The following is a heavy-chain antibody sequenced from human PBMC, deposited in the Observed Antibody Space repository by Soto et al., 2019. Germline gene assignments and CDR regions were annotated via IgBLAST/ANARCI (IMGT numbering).Heavy chain of an antibody. CDR1: GFTFSNYA. V-gene: IGHV3-64D*06. J-gene: IGHJ4*01. CDR3: VKGNQLLRYYFEF. Sequence: GGSLRLSCSVSGFTFSNYAMHWIRQAPGKGLEYVSGITSDGDSTWHADSVKDRFTISRDNSKNTLFLQMSSLRVEDTAIYFCVKGNQLLRYYFEFWGPGTLVTVSS. CDR2: ITSDGDST. D-gene: IGHD2-15*01.